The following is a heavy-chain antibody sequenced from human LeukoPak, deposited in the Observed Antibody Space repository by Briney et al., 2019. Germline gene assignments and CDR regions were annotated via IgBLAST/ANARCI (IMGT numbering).Heavy chain of an antibody. Sequence: GGSLRLSCEASGFTFNTYSMNWALQAPGKGLEWVSSIDSSGGYMFYADSVKGRFIISRDNAKDSLYLQMNSLRVEDTAVYYCLRGDRRDYWGQGTLVTVSS. CDR3: LRGDRRDY. CDR1: GFTFNTYS. V-gene: IGHV3-21*06. CDR2: IDSSGGYM. J-gene: IGHJ4*02.